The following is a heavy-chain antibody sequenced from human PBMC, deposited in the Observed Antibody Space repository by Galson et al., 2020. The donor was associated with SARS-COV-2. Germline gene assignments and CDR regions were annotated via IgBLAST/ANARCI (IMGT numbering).Heavy chain of an antibody. CDR3: ARSRYVADYNWIDP. V-gene: IGHV1-18*01. Sequence: ASVKVSCKTSGYTFTDYGISWVRQTPGQGLEWMGWISAYHGNTNYVQKLQGRVTMTTDASTRTAYMELRSLRPDDTAVYYCARSRYVADYNWIDPWGQGTLVTVSS. J-gene: IGHJ5*02. D-gene: IGHD2-2*01. CDR2: ISAYHGNT. CDR1: GYTFTDYG.